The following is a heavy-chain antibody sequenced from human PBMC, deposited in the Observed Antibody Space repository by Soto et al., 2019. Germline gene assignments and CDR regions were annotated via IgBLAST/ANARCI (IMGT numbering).Heavy chain of an antibody. D-gene: IGHD6-13*01. CDR1: GFTFSSYA. V-gene: IGHV3-23*01. J-gene: IGHJ5*01. CDR3: AKDGWGSSIWQTNWFDS. CDR2: ISGSGGST. Sequence: GGSLRLSCAASGFTFSSYAMSWVRQAPGKGLEWVSAISGSGGSTYYADSVKGRFTISRDNSKNTLYLQMNSLRAEDTAVYYCAKDGWGSSIWQTNWFDSWGQGTLVTVSS.